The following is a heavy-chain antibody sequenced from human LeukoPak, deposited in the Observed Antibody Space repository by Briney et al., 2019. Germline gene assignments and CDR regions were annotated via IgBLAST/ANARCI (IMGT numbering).Heavy chain of an antibody. V-gene: IGHV4-34*01. D-gene: IGHD3-10*01. CDR1: GGSFSDYY. J-gene: IGHJ6*03. CDR2: INHSGST. Sequence: MASETLSLTCAVYGGSFSDYYWSWIRQPPGKGLEWIGEINHSGSTNYNPSLKSRVTISVHTSKNQFSLKLSSVTAADTAVYYCGRGRGNYYYYYMDVWGKGTTVTISS. CDR3: GRGRGNYYYYYMDV.